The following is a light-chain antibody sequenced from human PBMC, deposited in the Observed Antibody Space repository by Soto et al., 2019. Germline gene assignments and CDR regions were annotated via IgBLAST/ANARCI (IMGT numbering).Light chain of an antibody. CDR2: AAS. CDR3: LQHNSYPYT. Sequence: DIPMTQSPSAMSASVGDRVTITCRASQGISNYLAWFQQKPGKVPKRLIDAASSLQSGVPSRFSGSGSVTEFTLTISSPQPEDFATYYCLQHNSYPYTFGQGTKLEIK. J-gene: IGKJ2*01. V-gene: IGKV1-17*03. CDR1: QGISNY.